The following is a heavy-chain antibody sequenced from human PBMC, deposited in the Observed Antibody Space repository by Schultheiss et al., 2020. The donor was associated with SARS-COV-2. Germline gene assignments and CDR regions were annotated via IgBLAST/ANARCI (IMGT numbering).Heavy chain of an antibody. D-gene: IGHD6-19*01. J-gene: IGHJ1*01. V-gene: IGHV4-34*01. Sequence: GSLRLSCTASGFTFSSYGMHWVRQAPGKGLEWIGEINHSGSTNYNPSLKSRVTISVDTSKNQFSLKLSSVTAADTAVYYCARQGSGWYAYFQHWGQGTLVTVSS. CDR3: ARQGSGWYAYFQH. CDR2: INHSGST. CDR1: GFTFSSYG.